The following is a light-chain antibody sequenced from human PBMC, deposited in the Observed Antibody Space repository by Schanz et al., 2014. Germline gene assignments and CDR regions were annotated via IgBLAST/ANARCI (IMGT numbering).Light chain of an antibody. CDR3: QHYSLSPL. J-gene: IGKJ1*01. V-gene: IGKV3-20*01. CDR2: GAS. Sequence: EIVLTQSPGTLSLSPGERATLSCRASQSVSSNLAWYQQKPGQAPRLLIYGASSRATGIPDRFSGSGSGTDFTLTISRLEPEDFAVYYCQHYSLSPLFGQGTKVDI. CDR1: QSVSSN.